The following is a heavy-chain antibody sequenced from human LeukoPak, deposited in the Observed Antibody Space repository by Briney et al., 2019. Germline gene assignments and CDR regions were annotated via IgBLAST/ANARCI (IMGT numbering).Heavy chain of an antibody. CDR3: TRRSPSLVGATDDNQIDAFDT. D-gene: IGHD1-26*01. J-gene: IGHJ3*02. CDR2: IRSKANSYAT. Sequence: GGSLRLSCAASGFTFSSYSMNWVRQASGKGLEWVGRIRSKANSYATAYAASVKGRFTISRDDSKNTAYLQMNSLKTEDTAVYYCTRRSPSLVGATDDNQIDAFDTWGQGTMVTVSS. V-gene: IGHV3-73*01. CDR1: GFTFSSYS.